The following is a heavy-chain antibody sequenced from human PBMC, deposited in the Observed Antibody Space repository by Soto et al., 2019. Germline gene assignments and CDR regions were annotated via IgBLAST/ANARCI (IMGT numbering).Heavy chain of an antibody. J-gene: IGHJ4*02. V-gene: IGHV3-53*01. Sequence: GGSLRLSCAASGFTVSSNYMSWVRQAPGKGLERVSVIYSGGSTYYADSVKGRFTISRDNSKNTLYLQMNSLRAEDTAVYYCARAPYGDYSDYWGQGTLVTVSS. D-gene: IGHD4-17*01. CDR3: ARAPYGDYSDY. CDR1: GFTVSSNY. CDR2: IYSGGST.